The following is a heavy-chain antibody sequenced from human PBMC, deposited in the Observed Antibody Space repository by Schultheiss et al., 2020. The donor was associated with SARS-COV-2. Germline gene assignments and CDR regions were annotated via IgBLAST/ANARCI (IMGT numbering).Heavy chain of an antibody. CDR2: IYYSGST. J-gene: IGHJ4*02. D-gene: IGHD3-3*01. CDR3: ARQGAYYDFWSGYYQHHHFDY. CDR1: GGSISSYY. V-gene: IGHV4-59*08. Sequence: SETLSLTCTVSGGSISSYYWSWIRQPPGKGLEWIGYIYYSGSTNYNPSLKSRVTISVDTSKNQFSLKLSSVTAADTAVYYCARQGAYYDFWSGYYQHHHFDYWGQGTLVTVSS.